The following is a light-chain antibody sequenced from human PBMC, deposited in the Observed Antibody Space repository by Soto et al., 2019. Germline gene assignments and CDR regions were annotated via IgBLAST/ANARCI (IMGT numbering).Light chain of an antibody. CDR3: TSFAEPYNWV. V-gene: IGLV2-8*01. CDR2: EVD. J-gene: IGLJ1*01. Sequence: QSVLDPPASLSGSPGQSGPLSCTVTSSDVGGSNRVSWYLHHPFKAPKLILYEVDKRPSGVLDRFSGSKSGNTASLTVSGLQAEDEADYYCTSFAEPYNWVFGTGTKVTGL. CDR1: SSDVGGSNR.